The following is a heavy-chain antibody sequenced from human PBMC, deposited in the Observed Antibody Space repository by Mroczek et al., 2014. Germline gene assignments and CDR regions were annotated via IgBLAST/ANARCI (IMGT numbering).Heavy chain of an antibody. CDR3: ARDTKGYYYDSSGLYHHSGYSRDRLFDY. CDR2: ISAYNGNT. Sequence: VQLLESGAEVKKPGASVKVSCKASGYTFTSYGISWVQQAPGQGLEWMGWISAYNGNTNYAQKLQGRVTMTTDTSTSTAYMELRSLRSDDTAVYYCARDTKGYYYDSSGLYHHSGYSRDRLFDYWGREPLGHRLL. J-gene: IGHJ4*02. D-gene: IGHD3-22*01. V-gene: IGHV1-18*01. CDR1: GYTFTSYG.